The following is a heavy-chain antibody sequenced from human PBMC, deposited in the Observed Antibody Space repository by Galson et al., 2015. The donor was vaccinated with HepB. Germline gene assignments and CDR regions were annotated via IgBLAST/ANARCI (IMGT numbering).Heavy chain of an antibody. Sequence: SLRLSCAASGFAVSSNYVNWVRQAPGKGLEWVSSITGSGVKTYFADSVKGRFTISRDNSKSTLYLQMNSLRAEDTALYYCAKGRLGYSGYYQFDYWGQGTLVTVST. V-gene: IGHV3-23*01. D-gene: IGHD5-12*01. J-gene: IGHJ4*02. CDR1: GFAVSSNY. CDR3: AKGRLGYSGYYQFDY. CDR2: ITGSGVKT.